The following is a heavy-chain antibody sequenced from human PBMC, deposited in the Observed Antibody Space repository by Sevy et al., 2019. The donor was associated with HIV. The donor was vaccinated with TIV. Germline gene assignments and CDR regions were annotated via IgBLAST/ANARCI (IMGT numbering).Heavy chain of an antibody. D-gene: IGHD3-3*01. V-gene: IGHV3-30-3*01. CDR2: ISYDGSNK. Sequence: GGSLRLSCAASGFTFSSYAMHWVRQAPGKGLEWVAVISYDGSNKYYADSVKGRFTISRDNSKNTLYLQMNSLRAEDTAEYYCARDRRGRGSGYDVDWFDPWGQGTLVTVSS. CDR1: GFTFSSYA. J-gene: IGHJ5*02. CDR3: ARDRRGRGSGYDVDWFDP.